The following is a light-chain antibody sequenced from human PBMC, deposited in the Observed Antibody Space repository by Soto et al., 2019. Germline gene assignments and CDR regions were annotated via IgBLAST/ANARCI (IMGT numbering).Light chain of an antibody. J-gene: IGKJ5*01. CDR2: AAS. Sequence: DIQMTQSPSSLSASVGDRVTIPCRASQTISRNLNWYQQKPGKAPKLLIYAASSLQSGVPSRFSGSGSGTDFTLAISSLQPEDFVTYYCQQSDSIPITFGQGTRLEIK. CDR1: QTISRN. CDR3: QQSDSIPIT. V-gene: IGKV1-39*01.